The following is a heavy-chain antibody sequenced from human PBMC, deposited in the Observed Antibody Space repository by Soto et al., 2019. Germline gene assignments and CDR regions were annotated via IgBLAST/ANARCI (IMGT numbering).Heavy chain of an antibody. V-gene: IGHV1-18*01. CDR3: ARGSGILRFLEWSFGWFDP. Sequence: GASVKVSCKASGYTFTSYGISWLRQSPGQGLEWMGWISAYNGNTNYAQKLQGRVTMTTDTSTSTAYMELRSLRSDDTAVYYCARGSGILRFLEWSFGWFDPWGQGTLVTVSS. D-gene: IGHD3-3*01. CDR1: GYTFTSYG. CDR2: ISAYNGNT. J-gene: IGHJ5*02.